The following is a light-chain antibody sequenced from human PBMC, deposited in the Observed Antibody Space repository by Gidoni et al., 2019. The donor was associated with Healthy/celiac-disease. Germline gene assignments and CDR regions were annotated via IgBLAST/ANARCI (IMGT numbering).Light chain of an antibody. CDR1: QGIRSY. J-gene: IGKJ4*01. CDR2: YAS. CDR3: QQYYSTPLT. V-gene: IGKV1D-43*01. Sequence: AIRMTQSPFSLSASVGDRVTITCWASQGIRSYLAWYQQKPAKAPKLFIFYASRLPSGVPSRFRGRGSGTDYTLTISSLQPEDFATYYCQQYYSTPLTFGGGTKVEIK.